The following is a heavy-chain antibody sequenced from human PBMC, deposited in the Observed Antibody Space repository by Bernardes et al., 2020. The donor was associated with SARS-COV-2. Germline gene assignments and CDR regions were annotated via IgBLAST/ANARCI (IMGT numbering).Heavy chain of an antibody. D-gene: IGHD2-21*02. CDR3: ARDFGGNSDYWGQGTGPPRCSYHGMHV. Sequence: GGSLSLSCAASGFSVSAYWMHWVRQAPGEGLVWVSRINEDGSIRNYADSVKGRFTISRDIADNMVYLQMNSLRAEDTAVYYCARDFGGNSDYWGQGTGPPRCSYHGMHVWGQGTTVTVAS. CDR2: INEDGSIR. CDR1: GFSVSAYW. J-gene: IGHJ6*02. V-gene: IGHV3-74*01.